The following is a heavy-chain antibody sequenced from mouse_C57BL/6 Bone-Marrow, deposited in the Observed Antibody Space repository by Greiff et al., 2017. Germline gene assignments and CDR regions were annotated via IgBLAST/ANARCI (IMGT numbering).Heavy chain of an antibody. Sequence: EVQLVQSGGGLVKPGGSLKLSCAASGFTFSSYAMSWVRQTPEKRLEWVATISDGGSYTYYPDNVKGRFTISRDNAKNNLYLQRSHLKSEDTAMYYCARDGYDYDYWGQGTTLTVSS. CDR3: ARDGYDYDY. D-gene: IGHD2-4*01. CDR2: ISDGGSYT. CDR1: GFTFSSYA. J-gene: IGHJ2*01. V-gene: IGHV5-4*01.